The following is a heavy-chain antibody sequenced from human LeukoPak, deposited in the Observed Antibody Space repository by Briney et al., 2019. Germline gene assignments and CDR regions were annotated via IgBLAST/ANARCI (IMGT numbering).Heavy chain of an antibody. CDR1: GFSLSTSGVG. Sequence: SGPTLVKPTQTLTLTCTFSGFSLSTSGVGVGWIRQPPGKALEWLALVYWKDDKRYSPSLKSRLTITKDTSKNQVVLTMTNMDPVDTATYYCAHSRGHCSSTSCYDVGWFDPWGQGTLVTVSS. CDR2: VYWKDDK. V-gene: IGHV2-5*01. J-gene: IGHJ5*02. D-gene: IGHD2-2*01. CDR3: AHSRGHCSSTSCYDVGWFDP.